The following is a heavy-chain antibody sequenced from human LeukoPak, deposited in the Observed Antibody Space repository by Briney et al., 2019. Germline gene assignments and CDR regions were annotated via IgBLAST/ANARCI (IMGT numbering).Heavy chain of an antibody. J-gene: IGHJ5*02. CDR3: ARSYYDILNGYSNWFDP. CDR2: IDWDDDK. Sequence: SGPTLVNPTQTLTLTCTFSGFSLSTSRMCVSWIRQPPGKALEWLARIDWDDDKYYNTSLKTRLTISKDTSKNQVVLTMTNMDPVDTATYYCARSYYDILNGYSNWFDPWGQGTLVTVSS. D-gene: IGHD3-9*01. CDR1: GFSLSTSRMC. V-gene: IGHV2-70*11.